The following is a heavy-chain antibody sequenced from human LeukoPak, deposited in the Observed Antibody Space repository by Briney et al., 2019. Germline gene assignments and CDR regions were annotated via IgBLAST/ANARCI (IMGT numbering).Heavy chain of an antibody. V-gene: IGHV1-69*05. J-gene: IGHJ4*02. CDR1: GYTFTSYY. CDR3: ATPLYSSSWPSFDY. Sequence: SVKVSCKASGYTFTSYYMHWVRQAPGQGLEWMGRIIPIFGTANYAQKFQGRVTITTDESTSTAYMELSSLRSEDTAVYYCATPLYSSSWPSFDYWGQGTLVTVSS. CDR2: IIPIFGTA. D-gene: IGHD6-13*01.